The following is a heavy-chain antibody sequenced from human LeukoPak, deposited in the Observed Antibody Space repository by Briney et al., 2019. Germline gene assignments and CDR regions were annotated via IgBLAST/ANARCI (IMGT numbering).Heavy chain of an antibody. J-gene: IGHJ4*02. CDR2: INHSGST. CDR3: ARGLEYDILTGTEGYYFDY. D-gene: IGHD3-9*01. Sequence: PSETLSLTCAVYGGSFSGYYWSWIRQPPGKGLEWIGEINHSGSTNYNPSLKSRVTISVDTFKSQFSLKLSSVTAADTAVYYCARGLEYDILTGTEGYYFDYWGQGTLVTVSS. V-gene: IGHV4-34*01. CDR1: GGSFSGYY.